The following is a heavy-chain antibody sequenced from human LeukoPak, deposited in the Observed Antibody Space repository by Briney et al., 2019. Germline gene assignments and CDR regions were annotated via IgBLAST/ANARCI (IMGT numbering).Heavy chain of an antibody. Sequence: GGSLRLSCAASGFTFSSYAVSWVRQAPGKGLEWVSAISGSGGSTYYADSVKGRFTISRDNSKNTLYLQMNSLRAEDTAVYYCAKDLADPLAAAGFDYWGQGTLVTVSS. CDR1: GFTFSSYA. V-gene: IGHV3-23*01. J-gene: IGHJ4*02. CDR2: ISGSGGST. D-gene: IGHD6-13*01. CDR3: AKDLADPLAAAGFDY.